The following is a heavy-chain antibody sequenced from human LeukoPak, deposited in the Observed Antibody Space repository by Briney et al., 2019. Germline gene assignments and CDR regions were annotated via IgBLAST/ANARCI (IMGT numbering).Heavy chain of an antibody. V-gene: IGHV4-34*01. CDR2: INLGGST. Sequence: SETLSLTCAVYGVSFSDYYWSWIRQPPGKGLEWIGEINLGGSTTYNPSLKSRVTLTIDTSKKEVSLKLTSVTAADTSIYFCATSTKVVRLDSWDSWGQGILVTVSS. CDR3: ATSTKVVRLDSWDS. J-gene: IGHJ4*02. CDR1: GVSFSDYY. D-gene: IGHD4-11*01.